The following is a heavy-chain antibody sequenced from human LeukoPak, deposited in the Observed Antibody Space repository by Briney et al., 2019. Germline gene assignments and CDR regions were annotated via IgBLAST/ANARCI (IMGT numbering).Heavy chain of an antibody. J-gene: IGHJ6*02. CDR2: IREDESEK. D-gene: IGHD3-3*01. V-gene: IGHV3-7*03. Sequence: GGSLRLSCAASGFTFSSYGMDWVRQAPGKGLEWVANIREDESEKNYVDSVKGRFTISRDNAWNSPYLQMNSLRPEDTAVYYCARDPYDFWSGYYGMDVWGQGTTVTVSS. CDR3: ARDPYDFWSGYYGMDV. CDR1: GFTFSSYG.